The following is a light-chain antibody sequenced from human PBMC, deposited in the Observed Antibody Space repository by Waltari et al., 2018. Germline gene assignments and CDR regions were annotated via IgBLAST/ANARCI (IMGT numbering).Light chain of an antibody. Sequence: SYVLTQPPSVSVAPGETATITCGGNNIESKSVHWYRQRPGQAPVLVSSYDSDRPSGIPERFSGSNSGNTATLTISRVEAGDEADYYCQVWDANNDPGVFGTGTEVTAL. CDR2: YDS. CDR3: QVWDANNDPGV. CDR1: NIESKS. J-gene: IGLJ1*01. V-gene: IGLV3-21*01.